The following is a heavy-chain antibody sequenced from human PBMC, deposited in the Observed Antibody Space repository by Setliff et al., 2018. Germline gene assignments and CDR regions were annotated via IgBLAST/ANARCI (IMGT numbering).Heavy chain of an antibody. CDR1: GGTFSSYA. V-gene: IGHV1-69*05. Sequence: GASVKVSCKASGGTFSSYAISWVRQAPGQGLEWMGGIIPIFGTANYAQKFQGRVTMTRDTSTSTVYMELSSLRSEDTAVYYCARGPVTSGWYRLDYWGQGTLVTVSS. CDR3: ARGPVTSGWYRLDY. D-gene: IGHD6-13*01. CDR2: IIPIFGTA. J-gene: IGHJ4*02.